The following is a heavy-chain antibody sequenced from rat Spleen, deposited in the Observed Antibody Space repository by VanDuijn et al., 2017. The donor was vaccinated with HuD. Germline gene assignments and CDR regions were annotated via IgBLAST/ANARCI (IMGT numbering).Heavy chain of an antibody. CDR2: INYDGSST. J-gene: IGHJ2*01. CDR3: TRRGHTMGLTARYFDY. V-gene: IGHV5-29*01. Sequence: EVQLVESGGGLVQPGRSLKLSCAASGFTFSNYGMAWVRQTPGRGLEWVATINYDGSSTFYRDSVKGRFTISRDNAKNTLYLQMSSLRSEDTATYYCTRRGHTMGLTARYFDYWGQGVMVTVSS. CDR1: GFTFSNYG. D-gene: IGHD1-9*01.